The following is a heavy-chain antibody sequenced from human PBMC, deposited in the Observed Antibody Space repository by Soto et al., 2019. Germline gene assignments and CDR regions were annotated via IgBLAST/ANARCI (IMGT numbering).Heavy chain of an antibody. V-gene: IGHV2-5*02. J-gene: IGHJ4*02. Sequence: QITLKESGPTLVKPTQTLTLTCTFSGFSLSTSGVGLGWIRQPPGKALEWLALIYWDDDKRYSPSLKSRLTITKDTSKNQVVLTMTNMDPVDTATYYYAHAREYSGYRQPTNFDYWGQGTLVTVSS. CDR1: GFSLSTSGVG. D-gene: IGHD5-12*01. CDR2: IYWDDDK. CDR3: AHAREYSGYRQPTNFDY.